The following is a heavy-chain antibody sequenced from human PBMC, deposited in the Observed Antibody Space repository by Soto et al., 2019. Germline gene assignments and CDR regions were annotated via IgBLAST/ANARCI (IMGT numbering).Heavy chain of an antibody. J-gene: IGHJ6*02. D-gene: IGHD3-16*01. CDR3: VMVDNYVTPTPQDA. V-gene: IGHV1-18*01. CDR2: ISPYTGNT. CDR1: GYIFFNYG. Sequence: QVQLVQSGDEVKKPGASVKVSCKASGYIFFNYGIAWVRQAPGQGLEWMGWISPYTGNTHSATKVQGRLTMTTDTSTSTAYMDLGSLTSDDTAVYYCVMVDNYVTPTPQDAWGQETTVTVS.